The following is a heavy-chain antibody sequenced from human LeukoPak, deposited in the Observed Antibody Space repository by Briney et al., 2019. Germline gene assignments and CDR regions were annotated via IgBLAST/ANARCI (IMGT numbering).Heavy chain of an antibody. CDR3: ARLTAAGTLEYYFAY. CDR2: IIPIFGTA. V-gene: IGHV1-69*13. Sequence: ASVKVSCKASGGTFSSYAISWVRQAPGQGLEWMGRIIPIFGTANYAQKFQGRVTITADESTSTAYMELSSLTSEDTAVYYCARLTAAGTLEYYFAYWGQGTLVTVSS. J-gene: IGHJ4*02. D-gene: IGHD6-13*01. CDR1: GGTFSSYA.